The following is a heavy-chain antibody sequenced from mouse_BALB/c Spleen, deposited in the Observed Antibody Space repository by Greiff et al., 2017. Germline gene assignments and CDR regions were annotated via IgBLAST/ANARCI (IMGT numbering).Heavy chain of an antibody. D-gene: IGHD1-1*01. J-gene: IGHJ1*01. CDR1: GFTFSSFG. CDR2: ISSGSSTI. CDR3: ARRSPEGYFDV. V-gene: IGHV5-17*02. Sequence: EVHLVESGGGLVQPGGSRKLSCAASGFTFSSFGMHWVRQAPEKGLEWVAYISSGSSTIYYADTVKGRFTISRDNPKNTLFLQMTSLRSEDTAMYYCARRSPEGYFDVWGAGTTVTVSS.